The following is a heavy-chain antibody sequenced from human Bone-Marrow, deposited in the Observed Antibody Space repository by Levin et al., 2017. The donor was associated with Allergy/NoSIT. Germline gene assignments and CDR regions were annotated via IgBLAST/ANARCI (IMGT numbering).Heavy chain of an antibody. CDR1: GGTFSSYA. CDR3: AREVMRDYGVLIDY. D-gene: IGHD4-17*01. Sequence: SVKVSCKASGGTFSSYAISWVRQAPGQGLEWMGGIIPIFGTANYAQKFQGRVTITADESTSTAYMELSSLRSEDTAVYYCAREVMRDYGVLIDYWGQGTLVTVSS. V-gene: IGHV1-69*13. J-gene: IGHJ4*02. CDR2: IIPIFGTA.